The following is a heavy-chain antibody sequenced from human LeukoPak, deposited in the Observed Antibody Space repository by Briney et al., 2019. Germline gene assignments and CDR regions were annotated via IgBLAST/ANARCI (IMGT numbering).Heavy chain of an antibody. J-gene: IGHJ4*02. CDR1: GGSISSSSDY. D-gene: IGHD3-22*01. Sequence: PSETLCLTCTVAGGSISSSSDYWGWIRQPPGKGLEWIGSIYYSGITYYNPSLKSRVTISVDTSKNQFSLKLSSVTAADTAVYYCARRSDYYSPFDYWGQGALVTVSS. CDR3: ARRSDYYSPFDY. V-gene: IGHV4-39*01. CDR2: IYYSGIT.